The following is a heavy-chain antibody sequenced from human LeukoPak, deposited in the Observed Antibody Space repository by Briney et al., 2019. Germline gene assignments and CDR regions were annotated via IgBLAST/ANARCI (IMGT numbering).Heavy chain of an antibody. CDR3: ARGLRLRWSRTTYYFDY. J-gene: IGHJ4*02. CDR1: GYTFTSYD. Sequence: ASVKVSCKASGYTFTSYDINWVRQATGRGLEWMGWMNPNSGNTGYAQKFQGRVTMTRNTSISTAYMELSSLRSEDTAVYYCARGLRLRWSRTTYYFDYWGQGTLVTVSS. CDR2: MNPNSGNT. D-gene: IGHD4-23*01. V-gene: IGHV1-8*01.